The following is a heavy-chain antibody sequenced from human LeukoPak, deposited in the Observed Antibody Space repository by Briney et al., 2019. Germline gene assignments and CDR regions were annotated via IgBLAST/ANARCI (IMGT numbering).Heavy chain of an antibody. V-gene: IGHV5-51*01. CDR3: ARSSVNWFDP. CDR2: IYPGDSQT. Sequence: GESLKISCKGSGYSFTSYWIGWVRQMPGRGLEWMGIIYPGDSQTRYSPSSQGQVTISADKFISTAYLQWSSLKASDTAIYYCARSSVNWFDPWGPGTLVTVSS. D-gene: IGHD3-3*01. CDR1: GYSFTSYW. J-gene: IGHJ5*02.